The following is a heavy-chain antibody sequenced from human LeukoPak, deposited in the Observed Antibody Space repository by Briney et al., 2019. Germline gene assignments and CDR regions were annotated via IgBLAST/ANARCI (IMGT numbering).Heavy chain of an antibody. CDR3: ARALEYYDSSGYHRHYFDY. CDR1: GGTFSSYA. CDR2: IIPIFGTA. D-gene: IGHD3-22*01. J-gene: IGHJ4*02. V-gene: IGHV1-69*13. Sequence: SVKVSCKASGGTFSSYAISWVRQAPGQGLEWMGGIIPIFGTANYAQKFQGRVTITADESTSTAYMELSSLRSEDTAVYYCARALEYYDSSGYHRHYFDYWGQGTLVTVSS.